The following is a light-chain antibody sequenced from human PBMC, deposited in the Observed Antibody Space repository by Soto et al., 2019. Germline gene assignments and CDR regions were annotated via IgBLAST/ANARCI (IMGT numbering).Light chain of an antibody. CDR3: QQLKSYPLS. Sequence: DIQLTQSPSFLSASVGDRVSITCRASQDIGLFLAWYQQIPGQAPRLLMYGSSRLENGVPSRFSGSESGTEFTLTVSSLQPEDFGTYYCQQLKSYPLSFGGGTKEEVK. CDR1: QDIGLF. CDR2: GSS. J-gene: IGKJ4*01. V-gene: IGKV1-9*01.